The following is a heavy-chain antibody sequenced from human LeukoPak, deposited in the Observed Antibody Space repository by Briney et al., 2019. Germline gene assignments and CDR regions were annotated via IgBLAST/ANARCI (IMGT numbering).Heavy chain of an antibody. Sequence: GGSLRLSCAASGFSFNNYAMNWVRQGPGKGLEWVSTISAGGGNTYYADSVKGRFTISRDNSKNTLYLQMNSLRAEDTAVYCCAKSGVPAAIGHFYYYGLDVWGQGTTVTVSS. V-gene: IGHV3-23*01. CDR1: GFSFNNYA. CDR3: AKSGVPAAIGHFYYYGLDV. J-gene: IGHJ6*02. D-gene: IGHD2-2*02. CDR2: ISAGGGNT.